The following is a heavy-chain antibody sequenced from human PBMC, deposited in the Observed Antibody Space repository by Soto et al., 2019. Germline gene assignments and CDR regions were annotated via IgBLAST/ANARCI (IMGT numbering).Heavy chain of an antibody. CDR2: ISYDGSNK. D-gene: IGHD3-16*01. Sequence: QVQLVESGGGVVQPGRSLRLSCAASGFTFSSYAMHWVRQAPGKGLEWVAVISYDGSNKYYADSVKGRFTISRDNSKNTLYLQMNSLRAEDTAVHYCARSREGGDGYNFDYWGQGTLVTVSS. V-gene: IGHV3-30-3*01. CDR1: GFTFSSYA. J-gene: IGHJ4*02. CDR3: ARSREGGDGYNFDY.